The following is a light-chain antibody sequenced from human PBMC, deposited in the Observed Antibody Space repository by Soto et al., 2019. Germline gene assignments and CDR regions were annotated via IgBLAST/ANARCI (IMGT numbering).Light chain of an antibody. CDR3: AAWDDSLKGVL. CDR1: RSNIGSNY. Sequence: QSVLTQPTSASATPGRRVTISCSGGRSNIGSNYVNWYQQLPGTAPKLLIHSDVQRPSGVPDRFSGSKSGTSASLAINGLQSEDEADYYCAAWDDSLKGVLFGGGTKLTVL. CDR2: SDV. J-gene: IGLJ2*01. V-gene: IGLV1-44*01.